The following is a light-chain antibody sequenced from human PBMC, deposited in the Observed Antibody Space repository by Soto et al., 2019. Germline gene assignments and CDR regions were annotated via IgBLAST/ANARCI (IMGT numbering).Light chain of an antibody. J-gene: IGKJ1*01. Sequence: DIQMTQSPSTLSASVGDRVTITCRASQSISSWLAWYQQKPGKAPKLLIYKASSLESGVPSRFSGSGSGTEFNITISSLQPDDFATYYFQQYNSYPRTFGQGTKVEIK. V-gene: IGKV1-5*03. CDR1: QSISSW. CDR3: QQYNSYPRT. CDR2: KAS.